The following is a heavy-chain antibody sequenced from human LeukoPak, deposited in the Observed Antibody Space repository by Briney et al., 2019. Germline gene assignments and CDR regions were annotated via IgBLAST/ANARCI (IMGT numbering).Heavy chain of an antibody. CDR1: GYTFTGYY. CDR3: ARVHKSTYDSSGYNYFDY. J-gene: IGHJ4*02. Sequence: GASVKVSCKASGYTFTGYYMHWVRQAPGQGLEWMGRIDPNSGGTNYAQKFQGRVTMTRDTSTSTVYMELSSLRSEDTAVYYCARVHKSTYDSSGYNYFDYWGQGTLVTVSS. V-gene: IGHV1-2*06. CDR2: IDPNSGGT. D-gene: IGHD3-22*01.